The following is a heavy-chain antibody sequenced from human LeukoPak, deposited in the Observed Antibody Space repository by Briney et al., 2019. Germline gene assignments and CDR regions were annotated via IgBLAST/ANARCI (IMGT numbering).Heavy chain of an antibody. Sequence: PGGSLRLSCAASGSTFSDYYMSWIRQAPGKGLEWVSYISSSGSTIYYADSVKGRFTISRDNAKNSLYLQMNSLRAEDTAVYYCARDPRGSYNYQEDYWGQGTLVTVSS. V-gene: IGHV3-11*04. J-gene: IGHJ4*02. CDR2: ISSSGSTI. D-gene: IGHD5-24*01. CDR1: GSTFSDYY. CDR3: ARDPRGSYNYQEDY.